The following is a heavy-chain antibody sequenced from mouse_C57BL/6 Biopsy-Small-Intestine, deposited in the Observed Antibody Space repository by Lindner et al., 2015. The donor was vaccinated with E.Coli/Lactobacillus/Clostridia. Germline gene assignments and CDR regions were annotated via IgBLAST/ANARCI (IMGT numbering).Heavy chain of an antibody. CDR1: GYSFTTYG. Sequence: SVKVSCKASGYSFTTYGFSWVRQAPGQGLEWMGWITAHTGNTNYAQKLQGRVTMTSDTSTSTTYMELRSLRSDDTGVYCCARGGIQSWPLDYWGQGTLVTVSS. V-gene: IGHV1-81*01. CDR2: ITAHTGNT. D-gene: IGHD5-2*01. J-gene: IGHJ4*01. CDR3: ARGGIQSWPLDY.